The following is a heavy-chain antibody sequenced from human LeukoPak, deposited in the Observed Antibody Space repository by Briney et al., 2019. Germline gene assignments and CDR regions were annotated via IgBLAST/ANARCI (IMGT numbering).Heavy chain of an antibody. J-gene: IGHJ5*02. CDR2: IYHSGST. CDR1: GGSFSGYY. V-gene: IGHV4-34*01. CDR3: ARGVGILWSLDP. Sequence: SETLSLTCAVYGGSFSGYYWSWIRQPPGKGLEWIGSIYHSGSTYYNPSLKSRVTISVDTSKNQFSLKLSSVTAADTAVYYCARGVGILWSLDPWGQGTLVTVSS. D-gene: IGHD2-21*01.